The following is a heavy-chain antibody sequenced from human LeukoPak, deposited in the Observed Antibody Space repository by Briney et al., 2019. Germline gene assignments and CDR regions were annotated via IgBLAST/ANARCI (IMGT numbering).Heavy chain of an antibody. D-gene: IGHD4/OR15-4a*01. V-gene: IGHV1-46*01. J-gene: IGHJ3*02. CDR3: ARATWYGGNPSGAFDI. Sequence: ASVKVSCKASGYTFTIYHLHWVRQAPGQGLEWMGIINPSGGSTSYAQKFQDRVTMTRDTSTSTVYMELNSMRSEDTAVYYCARATWYGGNPSGAFDIWGQGTMVTVSS. CDR1: GYTFTIYH. CDR2: INPSGGST.